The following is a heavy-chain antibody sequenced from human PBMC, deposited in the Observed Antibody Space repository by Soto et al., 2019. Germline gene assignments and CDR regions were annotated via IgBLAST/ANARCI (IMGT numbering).Heavy chain of an antibody. CDR3: ARLRPDSSGYYYFDY. V-gene: IGHV5-51*01. CDR2: IYPGDSDT. Sequence: PGESLKISCKGSGYSFTSYWIGWVRQMPGKGPEWMGIIYPGDSDTRYSPSFQGQVTISADKSISTAYLQWSSLKASDTAMYYCARLRPDSSGYYYFDYWGQGTLVTVSS. J-gene: IGHJ4*02. CDR1: GYSFTSYW. D-gene: IGHD3-22*01.